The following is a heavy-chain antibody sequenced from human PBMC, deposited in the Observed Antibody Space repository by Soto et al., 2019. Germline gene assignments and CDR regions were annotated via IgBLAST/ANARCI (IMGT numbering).Heavy chain of an antibody. V-gene: IGHV4-4*02. CDR2: IYHSGST. CDR3: ARDMITFGGRGAFDI. Sequence: SETLSLTCAVSSGSISSSNWWSWVRQPPGKGLEWIGEIYHSGSTNYNPSLKSRVTISVDKSKNQFSLKLSSVTAADTAVYYCARDMITFGGRGAFDIWGQGTMVTVSS. CDR1: SGSISSSNW. J-gene: IGHJ3*02. D-gene: IGHD3-16*01.